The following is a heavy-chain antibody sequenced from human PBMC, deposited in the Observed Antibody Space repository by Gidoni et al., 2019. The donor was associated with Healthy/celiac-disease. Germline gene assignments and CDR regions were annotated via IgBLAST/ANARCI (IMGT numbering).Heavy chain of an antibody. V-gene: IGHV4-34*01. D-gene: IGHD4-17*01. CDR1: GGSFSGYY. CDR2: INHSGST. CDR3: ARGRYYDYGDYSDY. J-gene: IGHJ4*02. Sequence: QVQLQQWGAGLLKPSETLSLTCAVHGGSFSGYYWSWIRQPPGKGLEWIGEINHSGSTNYNPSLKSRVTISVDTSKNQFSLKLSSVTAADTAVYYCARGRYYDYGDYSDYWGQGTLVTVSS.